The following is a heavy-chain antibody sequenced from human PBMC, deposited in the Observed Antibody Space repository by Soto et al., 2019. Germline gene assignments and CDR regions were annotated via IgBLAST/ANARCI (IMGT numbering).Heavy chain of an antibody. CDR1: GGSISSYY. CDR3: ARHSGYSYGYYFDY. J-gene: IGHJ4*02. D-gene: IGHD5-18*01. Sequence: QVQLQESGPGLVKPSETLSLTCTVSGGSISSYYWSWIRHPPGKGLEWIGYIYYSGSTNYNPSLKSRVTISVDTSKNQFSLKLSSVTAADTAVYYCARHSGYSYGYYFDYWGQGTLVTVSS. CDR2: IYYSGST. V-gene: IGHV4-59*08.